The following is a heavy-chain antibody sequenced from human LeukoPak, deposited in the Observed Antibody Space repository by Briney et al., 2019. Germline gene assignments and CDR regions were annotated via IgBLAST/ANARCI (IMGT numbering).Heavy chain of an antibody. J-gene: IGHJ4*02. CDR1: GFTFSSYS. CDR2: ISSSSSYI. CDR3: ARANRVDIVATRLPDRIDY. V-gene: IGHV3-21*01. Sequence: PGGSLSLSCAASGFTFSSYSMNWVRQAPGKGLEWVSSISSSSSYIYYADSVKGRFTISRDNAKNSLYLQMNSLRAEDTAVYYCARANRVDIVATRLPDRIDYWGQGTLVTVSS. D-gene: IGHD5-12*01.